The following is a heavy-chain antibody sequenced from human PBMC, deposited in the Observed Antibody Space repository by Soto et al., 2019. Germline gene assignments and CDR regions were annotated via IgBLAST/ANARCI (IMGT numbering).Heavy chain of an antibody. Sequence: GGSLRLSCAASGFTFSSYAMSWVRQAPGKGLEWVSTLSGGGGNAYYADSVKGRFSISRDNSKNTLRLQMNSLRADDTAVYYCAKDGASGSYPPYYYFGMDVWGQGTTVTVSS. J-gene: IGHJ6*02. CDR1: GFTFSSYA. CDR2: LSGGGGNA. D-gene: IGHD1-26*01. V-gene: IGHV3-23*01. CDR3: AKDGASGSYPPYYYFGMDV.